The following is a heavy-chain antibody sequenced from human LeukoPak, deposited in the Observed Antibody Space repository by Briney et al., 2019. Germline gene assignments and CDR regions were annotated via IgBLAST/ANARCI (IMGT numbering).Heavy chain of an antibody. CDR1: GYTLTGYY. V-gene: IGHV1-2*02. D-gene: IGHD2-21*02. CDR3: ARDPRAYCGGDCYSLTYYFDY. Sequence: ASVKVSCKASGYTLTGYYMHWVRQAPGQGLEWMGWINPNSGGTNYAQKFQGRVTMTRDTSISTAYMELSRLRSDDTAVYYCARDPRAYCGGDCYSLTYYFDYWGQGTLVTVSS. J-gene: IGHJ4*02. CDR2: INPNSGGT.